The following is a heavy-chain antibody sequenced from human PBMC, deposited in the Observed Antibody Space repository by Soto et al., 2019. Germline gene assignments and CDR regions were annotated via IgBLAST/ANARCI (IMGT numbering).Heavy chain of an antibody. CDR2: IWYDGSNE. CDR1: GFIFSTYV. V-gene: IGHV3-33*01. D-gene: IGHD6-13*01. J-gene: IGHJ4*02. Sequence: TGGSLRLSCAASGFIFSTYVMRWVRQAPGKGLEWVAVIWYDGSNERYADSVNGRFTIFRDNSKNTLYLQMNGLRAEDTAVYYCAREVPAAGHNDYWGQGTLVTVSS. CDR3: AREVPAAGHNDY.